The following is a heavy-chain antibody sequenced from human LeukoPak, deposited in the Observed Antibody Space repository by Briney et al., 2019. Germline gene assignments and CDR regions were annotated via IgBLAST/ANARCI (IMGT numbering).Heavy chain of an antibody. D-gene: IGHD3-10*01. Sequence: GRSLRLSCAASGFTFSSYAMHWVRQAPGKGLEGVAVISYDGSNKYYADSVKGRFTISRDNSKNTLYLQMNSLRAEDTAVYYCARTSWFGELDYFDYWGQGTLVTVSS. CDR1: GFTFSSYA. J-gene: IGHJ4*02. CDR2: ISYDGSNK. V-gene: IGHV3-30*04. CDR3: ARTSWFGELDYFDY.